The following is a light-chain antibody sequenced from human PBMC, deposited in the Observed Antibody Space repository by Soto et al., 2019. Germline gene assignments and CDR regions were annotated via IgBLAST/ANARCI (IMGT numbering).Light chain of an antibody. CDR1: EALGRNY. CDR3: QQYGNSPIT. V-gene: IGKV3-20*01. Sequence: ETLLTQSPGTLSLSPGERATLSCRASEALGRNYLAWYQQKPGQAPRLLIHRIYIRAAGIPDRFTGSASGTDFTLTISRLEPEDFAVYHCQQYGNSPITFGQGTRLEIK. J-gene: IGKJ5*01. CDR2: RIY.